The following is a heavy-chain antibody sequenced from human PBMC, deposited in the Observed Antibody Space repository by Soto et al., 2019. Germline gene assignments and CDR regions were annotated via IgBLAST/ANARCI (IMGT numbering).Heavy chain of an antibody. CDR3: ARGPLDYPIPDFDC. Sequence: QVQLLQSGAEVKKPGASVKVSCKASGYTFTSYGISWVRQAPGQGLEWMGWISTFNSHTDYAQKVQGRVAMTTDRSTGTAYMELRSLRSDDTAVYYCARGPLDYPIPDFDCWGQGTLVTVSS. D-gene: IGHD2-8*01. J-gene: IGHJ4*02. CDR2: ISTFNSHT. V-gene: IGHV1-18*01. CDR1: GYTFTSYG.